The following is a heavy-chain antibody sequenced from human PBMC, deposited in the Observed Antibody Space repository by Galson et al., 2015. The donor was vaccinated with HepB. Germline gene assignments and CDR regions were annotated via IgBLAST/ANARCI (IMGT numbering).Heavy chain of an antibody. Sequence: PALVKPTQTLTLTCTFSGFSLSTSGMCVSWIRQPPGKALEWLARSDWDDDKYYSTSLKTRLTISKDTSKNQVVLTMTNMDPVDTATYYCARDIVVVPAAIMEFYYYYGMDVWGQGTTVTVSS. J-gene: IGHJ6*02. D-gene: IGHD2-2*02. CDR2: SDWDDDK. CDR3: ARDIVVVPAAIMEFYYYYGMDV. CDR1: GFSLSTSGMC. V-gene: IGHV2-70*11.